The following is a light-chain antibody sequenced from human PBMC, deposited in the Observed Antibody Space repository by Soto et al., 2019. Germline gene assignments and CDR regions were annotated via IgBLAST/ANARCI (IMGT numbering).Light chain of an antibody. Sequence: QSALTQPPSVSGSPGQSVAISCTGTSSDVGTYNRVSWYQQPPGTAPRLMIYDVSNRPSGVPDRFSGSKSGNMASLTISGLQAEDEADYYCSSYTSTSTYVFGTGTQLTVL. CDR1: SSDVGTYNR. V-gene: IGLV2-18*02. CDR2: DVS. CDR3: SSYTSTSTYV. J-gene: IGLJ1*01.